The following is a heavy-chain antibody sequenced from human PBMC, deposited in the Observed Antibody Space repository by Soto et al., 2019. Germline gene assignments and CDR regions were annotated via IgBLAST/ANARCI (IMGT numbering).Heavy chain of an antibody. CDR1: GFTFSSYE. V-gene: IGHV3-48*03. CDR3: ASNEKQWLVAFDI. Sequence: PGGSLRLSCAASGFTFSSYEMNWVRQAPGKGLEWVSYISSSGSTIYYADSVKGRFTISRDNAKNSLYLQMNSLRAEDTAVYYCASNEKQWLVAFDIWGQGTMVTVSS. J-gene: IGHJ3*02. CDR2: ISSSGSTI. D-gene: IGHD6-19*01.